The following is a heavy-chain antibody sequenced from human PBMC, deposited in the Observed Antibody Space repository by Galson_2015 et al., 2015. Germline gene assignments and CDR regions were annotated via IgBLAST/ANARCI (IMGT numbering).Heavy chain of an antibody. V-gene: IGHV3-7*03. CDR2: IKKDGSGK. D-gene: IGHD4-17*01. CDR1: GFTFSSYW. CDR3: ARDDDYGDFWHRVVVDY. Sequence: SLRLSCAASGFTFSSYWMSWVRQAPGKGLEWVANIKKDGSGKYYVDSVKGRFTISRDNAKNSLYLQMNSLRAEDTAVYYCARDDDYGDFWHRVVVDYWGQGTLVTVSS. J-gene: IGHJ4*02.